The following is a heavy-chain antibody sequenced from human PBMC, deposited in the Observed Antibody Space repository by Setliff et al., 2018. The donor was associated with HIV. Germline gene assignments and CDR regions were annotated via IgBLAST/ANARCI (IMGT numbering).Heavy chain of an antibody. V-gene: IGHV1-18*01. CDR3: ARGGSYWGDAFDI. J-gene: IGHJ3*02. CDR2: ISTSNGYT. Sequence: ASVKVSCKASGYTFSSYEISWVRQAPGQGRAWMGRISTSNGYTNYAQKLQGRVTVTTDTSTSTAYMELRGLRSDDTAVYYCARGGSYWGDAFDIWGQGTMVTVSS. D-gene: IGHD1-26*01. CDR1: GYTFSSYE.